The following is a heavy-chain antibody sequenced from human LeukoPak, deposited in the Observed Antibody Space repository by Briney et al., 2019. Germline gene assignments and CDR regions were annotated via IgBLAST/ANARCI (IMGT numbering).Heavy chain of an antibody. Sequence: SQTLSLTCTVSGGSISSDGYWWSWIRQHPGKGLVWIGYIYYSGTTYYNPSLKSRVTISVDTSKNQFSLKLSSVTAADTAVYYCARLRSWSFDYWGQGTLVTVSS. V-gene: IGHV4-31*03. CDR1: GGSISSDGYW. D-gene: IGHD3-10*01. J-gene: IGHJ4*02. CDR2: IYYSGTT. CDR3: ARLRSWSFDY.